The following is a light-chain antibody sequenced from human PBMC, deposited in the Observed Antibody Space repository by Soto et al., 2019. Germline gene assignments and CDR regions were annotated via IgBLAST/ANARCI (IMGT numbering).Light chain of an antibody. CDR1: SSNVGGYNF. Sequence: QAVVTQPRSVSGSPGQSVTISCTGTSSNVGGYNFVSWYQQHPGKAPKLMVYDVSKRPSGVSDRFSGSKSGNTASLTISGLQAEDEGDYYCCSYAGSYTLLFGGGTKVTVL. CDR2: DVS. V-gene: IGLV2-11*01. CDR3: CSYAGSYTLL. J-gene: IGLJ2*01.